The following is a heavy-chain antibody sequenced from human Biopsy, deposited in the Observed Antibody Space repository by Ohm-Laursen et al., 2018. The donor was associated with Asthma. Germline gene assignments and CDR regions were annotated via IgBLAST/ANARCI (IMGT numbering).Heavy chain of an antibody. D-gene: IGHD6-19*01. J-gene: IGHJ6*02. CDR2: IMTVFGTT. V-gene: IGHV1-69*13. Sequence: ASVKVSCKDPGGTLSNFAISWVRQAPGQGLEWLGGIMTVFGTTNYAQKFQGRVTITADESTSTAYMEVTSLRSEDTAIYYCARCQVGYSSGWSLLLKKIYYSGMDVWGQGTAVTVSS. CDR1: GGTLSNFA. CDR3: ARCQVGYSSGWSLLLKKIYYSGMDV.